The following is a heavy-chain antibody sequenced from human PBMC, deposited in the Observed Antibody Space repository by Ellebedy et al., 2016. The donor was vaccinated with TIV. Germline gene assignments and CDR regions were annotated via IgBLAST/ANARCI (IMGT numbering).Heavy chain of an antibody. J-gene: IGHJ4*02. CDR1: GGSFSGYY. D-gene: IGHD3-10*01. V-gene: IGHV4-34*01. CDR2: INHSGST. Sequence: SETLSLXCAVYGGSFSGYYWSWIRQPPGKGLEWIGEINHSGSTNYNPSLKSRVTISVDTSKTQFSLKLSSVTAADTAVYYCARDRMVREVTRHFDYWGQGTLVTVSS. CDR3: ARDRMVREVTRHFDY.